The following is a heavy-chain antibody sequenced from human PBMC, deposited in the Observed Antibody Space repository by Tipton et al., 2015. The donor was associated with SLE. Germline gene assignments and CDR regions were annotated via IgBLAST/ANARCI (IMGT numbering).Heavy chain of an antibody. CDR1: GGSFSGYY. Sequence: TLSLTCAVYGGSFSGYYWSWIRQPPGKGLEWIGEINHSGSTNYNPSLKSRVTISVDTSKNQFSLKLSSVTAADTAVYYCARESWFGDCDAFDIWGQGTMVTVSS. CDR3: ARESWFGDCDAFDI. J-gene: IGHJ3*02. CDR2: INHSGST. D-gene: IGHD3-10*01. V-gene: IGHV4-34*01.